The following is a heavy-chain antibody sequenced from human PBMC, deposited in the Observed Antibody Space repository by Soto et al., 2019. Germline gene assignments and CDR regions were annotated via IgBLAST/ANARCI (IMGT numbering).Heavy chain of an antibody. J-gene: IGHJ4*02. D-gene: IGHD7-27*01. CDR2: ISSSSSYT. CDR3: ARDHRGLGTALTGGFDY. CDR1: GFTFSDYY. Sequence: QVPLVESGGGLVKPGGSLRLSCAASGFTFSDYYMSWIRQAPGKGLEWVSYISSSSSYTNYADSVKGRFTISRDNAKNSLYLQMKSLRAEDTAVYYCARDHRGLGTALTGGFDYWGQGTLVTVSS. V-gene: IGHV3-11*05.